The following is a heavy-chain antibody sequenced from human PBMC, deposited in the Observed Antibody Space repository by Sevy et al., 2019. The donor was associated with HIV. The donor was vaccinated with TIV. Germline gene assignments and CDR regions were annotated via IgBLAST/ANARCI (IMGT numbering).Heavy chain of an antibody. V-gene: IGHV3-49*04. Sequence: GGSLRLSCTTSGFAFGDYAMNWVRQAPGKGLEWVAFLKSKADGGTVDHAPSVKGRFTISRDDSKSIAYLQMNDLTTEDTAVYHCTRWKGLQSIFDYWGQGALVTVSS. CDR2: LKSKADGGTV. CDR3: TRWKGLQSIFDY. J-gene: IGHJ4*02. D-gene: IGHD1-1*01. CDR1: GFAFGDYA.